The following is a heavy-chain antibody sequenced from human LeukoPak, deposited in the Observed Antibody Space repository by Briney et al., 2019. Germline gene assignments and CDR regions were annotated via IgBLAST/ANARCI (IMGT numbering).Heavy chain of an antibody. CDR1: GFTFSSYA. D-gene: IGHD3-10*01. CDR3: AKVWLLWFGEALDY. V-gene: IGHV3-23*01. Sequence: GGSLRLSCAASGFTFSSYAMSWVRQAPGKGLEWVSAISGNGGSTYYADSVKGRFTISRDNSKNTLYLQMNSLRAEDTAVYYCAKVWLLWFGEALDYWGQGTLVTVSS. J-gene: IGHJ4*02. CDR2: ISGNGGST.